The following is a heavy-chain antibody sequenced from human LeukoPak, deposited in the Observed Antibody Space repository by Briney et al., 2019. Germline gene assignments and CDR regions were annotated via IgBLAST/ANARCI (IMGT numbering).Heavy chain of an antibody. CDR3: ARVGAYCGGDCYIFDY. J-gene: IGHJ4*02. CDR2: INSDGSST. Sequence: PGGSLRLSCAASGFTFSSYWMHWVRQAPGKVLVWVSRINSDGSSTSYADSVKGRFTISRDNAKNTLYLQMNSLRAEDTAVYYCARVGAYCGGDCYIFDYWGQGTLVTVSS. D-gene: IGHD2-21*02. CDR1: GFTFSSYW. V-gene: IGHV3-74*01.